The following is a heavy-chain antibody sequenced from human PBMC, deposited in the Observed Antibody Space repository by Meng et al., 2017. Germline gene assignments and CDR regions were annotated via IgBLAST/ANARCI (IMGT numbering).Heavy chain of an antibody. D-gene: IGHD4-23*01. CDR2: IIPIFGTA. Sequence: QVQRVQAGADVKKPGSSVKVSCKASGGTFSSYAISWVRQAPGQGLEWMGGIIPIFGTANYAQKFQGRVTITADKSTSTAYMELSSLRSEDTAVYYCARGVGYGGNSLYFDYWGQGTLVTVSS. CDR3: ARGVGYGGNSLYFDY. CDR1: GGTFSSYA. J-gene: IGHJ4*02. V-gene: IGHV1-69*06.